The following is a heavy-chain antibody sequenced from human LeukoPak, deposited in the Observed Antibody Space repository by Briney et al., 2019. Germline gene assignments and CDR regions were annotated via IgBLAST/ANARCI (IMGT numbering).Heavy chain of an antibody. CDR1: VGSISSSNW. Sequence: SETLSLTCAVSVGSISSSNWWSWVRQPPGQGLEWVGEIYHSGSTNYNPSLKSRVTISVDKSKNQFSLKLSSVTAADTAVYYCARDTYSSGWYKAFDIWGQGTMVTVSS. D-gene: IGHD6-19*01. J-gene: IGHJ3*02. CDR2: IYHSGST. V-gene: IGHV4-4*02. CDR3: ARDTYSSGWYKAFDI.